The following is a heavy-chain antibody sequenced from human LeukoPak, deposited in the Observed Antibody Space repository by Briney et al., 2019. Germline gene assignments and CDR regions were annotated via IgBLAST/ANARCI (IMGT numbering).Heavy chain of an antibody. CDR1: GYSISSGDY. D-gene: IGHD4-17*01. CDR3: ARNSTVTSPNTGYFDY. J-gene: IGHJ4*02. CDR2: VYYSGST. Sequence: SATLSLTCAVSGYSISSGDYWGWIRQPPGKGLEWIGSVYYSGSTHYNPSLKSRVTISVDTSRNQFSLKLSSVTAADTAVYYCARNSTVTSPNTGYFDYWGQGTLATVSS. V-gene: IGHV4-38-2*01.